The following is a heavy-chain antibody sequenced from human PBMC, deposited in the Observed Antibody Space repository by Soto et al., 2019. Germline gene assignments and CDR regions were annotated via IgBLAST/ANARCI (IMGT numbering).Heavy chain of an antibody. Sequence: SEILSLTCTVSGGSISSYYWSWIRQPPGKGLEWIGYIYYSGSTNYNPSLKSRVTISVDTSKNQFSLKLSSVTAADTAVYYCASGHLGIAAAGRNYYYYYMDVWGKGTTVTVSS. CDR3: ASGHLGIAAAGRNYYYYYMDV. CDR1: GGSISSYY. CDR2: IYYSGST. V-gene: IGHV4-59*01. D-gene: IGHD6-13*01. J-gene: IGHJ6*03.